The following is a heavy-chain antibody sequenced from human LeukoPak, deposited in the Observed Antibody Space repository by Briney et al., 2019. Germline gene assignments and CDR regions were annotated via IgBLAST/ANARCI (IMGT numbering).Heavy chain of an antibody. J-gene: IGHJ4*02. CDR2: VSYDGSNK. CDR1: GFTFSSYT. Sequence: PGRSLRLSCAASGFTFSSYTMHWVRQAPGKGLEWVAVVSYDGSNKYYADSARGRFTISRDNSKNTLYLQMNSLRPEDTAVYYCARESGTMVRGVIIPFFDYWGQGTLVTVSS. CDR3: ARESGTMVRGVIIPFFDY. D-gene: IGHD3-10*01. V-gene: IGHV3-30*04.